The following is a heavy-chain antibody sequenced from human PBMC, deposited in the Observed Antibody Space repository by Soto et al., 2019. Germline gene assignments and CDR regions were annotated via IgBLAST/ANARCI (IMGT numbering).Heavy chain of an antibody. CDR2: IWYDGTNK. CDR3: ARDRERYDYGSGSSASDY. D-gene: IGHD3-10*01. V-gene: IGHV3-33*01. Sequence: QVPLVESGGGVVQPGRSLRLSCAASGFTFRHYGMHWVRQAPGKGLEWVAVIWYDGTNKYYVDSVKGRFTISRDNSKNTLYLQMSSLRAEDTAVYYCARDRERYDYGSGSSASDYWGQGTLVTVSS. CDR1: GFTFRHYG. J-gene: IGHJ4*02.